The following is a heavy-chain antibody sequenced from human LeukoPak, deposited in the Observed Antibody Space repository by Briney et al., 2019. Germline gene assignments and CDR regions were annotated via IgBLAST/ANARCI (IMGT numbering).Heavy chain of an antibody. V-gene: IGHV3-11*01. CDR1: GFTFSDYY. J-gene: IGHJ4*02. Sequence: GGSLRLSCAASGFTFSDYYMSWIRQAPGKGLEWVSYISSSGSTVYYADSVKGRFTISRDNAKNSLYLQMNSLRAEDTAVYYCARVRRLQYPDYWGQGTLVTVSS. CDR2: ISSSGSTV. D-gene: IGHD4-11*01. CDR3: ARVRRLQYPDY.